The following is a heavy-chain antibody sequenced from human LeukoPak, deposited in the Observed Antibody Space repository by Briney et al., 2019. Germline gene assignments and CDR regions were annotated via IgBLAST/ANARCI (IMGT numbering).Heavy chain of an antibody. CDR3: ARDHQAVAGTSDY. CDR2: ISSSSSYI. J-gene: IGHJ4*02. Sequence: PGGSLRLSCAASGFTFSSYSMNWVRQAPGKGLEWVSSISSSSSYIYYADSVKGRFTISRDNAKNSLYLQMYSLRAEDTAVYYCARDHQAVAGTSDYWGQGTLVTVSS. D-gene: IGHD6-19*01. CDR1: GFTFSSYS. V-gene: IGHV3-21*01.